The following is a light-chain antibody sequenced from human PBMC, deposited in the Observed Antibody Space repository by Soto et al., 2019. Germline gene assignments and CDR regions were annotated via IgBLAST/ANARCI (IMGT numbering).Light chain of an antibody. CDR3: QQYHIWPSWT. V-gene: IGKV3-15*01. J-gene: IGKJ1*01. Sequence: EIVMTQSAATLSLSPGERATLSCRASQSVGKYLVWYQQKPGQAPRLLIYGASTRATGIPARFSGSGFGTDFTLTISSLQSEDFAVYFCQQYHIWPSWTFGQGTKVDI. CDR1: QSVGKY. CDR2: GAS.